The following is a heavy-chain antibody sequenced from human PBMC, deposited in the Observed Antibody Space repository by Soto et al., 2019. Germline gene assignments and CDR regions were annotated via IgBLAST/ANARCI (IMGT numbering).Heavy chain of an antibody. J-gene: IGHJ5*02. Sequence: SETLSLTCVVSGGSISSGGYSWSWIRQPPGKGLEWIGYIYYSGSTNYSPSLKSRVTISVDTSKNQFSLKLKYVNDADTAVYYCARGDTSGWVQWLDPWGQGTQVTVSS. CDR1: GGSISSGGYS. CDR2: IYYSGST. CDR3: ARGDTSGWVQWLDP. V-gene: IGHV4-61*08. D-gene: IGHD6-19*01.